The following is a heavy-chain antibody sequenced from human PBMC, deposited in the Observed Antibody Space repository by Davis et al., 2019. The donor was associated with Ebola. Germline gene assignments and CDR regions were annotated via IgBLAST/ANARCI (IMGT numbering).Heavy chain of an antibody. CDR1: GGSVSSGSNY. Sequence: MPGGSLRLSCTVSGGSVSSGSNYWSWIRQHPGRGLEWIGYVFHSGSTFFNPSLKSRVTISVDTSKNQFSLKLSSVTAADTAVYYCARGASVLVVVAARRWWFDPWGQGTLVTVSS. V-gene: IGHV4-61*01. D-gene: IGHD2-15*01. J-gene: IGHJ5*02. CDR2: VFHSGST. CDR3: ARGASVLVVVAARRWWFDP.